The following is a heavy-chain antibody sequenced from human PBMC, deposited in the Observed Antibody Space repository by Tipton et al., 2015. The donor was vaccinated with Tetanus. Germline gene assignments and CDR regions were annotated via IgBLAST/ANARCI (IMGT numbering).Heavy chain of an antibody. CDR1: GGSISSNYW. J-gene: IGHJ4*02. D-gene: IGHD2/OR15-2a*01. CDR2: ISHNGST. Sequence: TLSLTCAVSGGSISSNYWWSWVRQSPGTGLEWIGEISHNGSTNYNPSLKSRVTISVDKSKNQFSLNLTSVTVADSAVYFCARVSRRNFYFDYWGPGAQVTVSS. CDR3: ARVSRRNFYFDY. V-gene: IGHV4-4*01.